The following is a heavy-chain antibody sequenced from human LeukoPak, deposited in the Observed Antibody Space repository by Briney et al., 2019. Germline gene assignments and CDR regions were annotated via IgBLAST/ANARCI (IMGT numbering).Heavy chain of an antibody. CDR3: AGKSPGWSMAFDH. V-gene: IGHV3-23*01. Sequence: GGSLRLSCAASGLTFSSYAMSWVRQAPGKGLEWVSAISDSGSSTYYADSVKGRFTISRDNSKNTLYLQKNSLRTEDTAVYYCAGKSPGWSMAFDHWGQGTLVTVSS. CDR2: ISDSGSST. J-gene: IGHJ4*02. D-gene: IGHD2-8*01. CDR1: GLTFSSYA.